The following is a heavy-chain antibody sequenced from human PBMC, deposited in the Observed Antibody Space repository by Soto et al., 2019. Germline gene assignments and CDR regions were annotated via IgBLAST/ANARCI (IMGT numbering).Heavy chain of an antibody. CDR1: GFIFSNYG. Sequence: QVQLVESGGGVVQPGRSLRLSCAASGFIFSNYGIYWVRQAPGRGLEWVAVISHDGGTKYYADSVRGRFTISRDNSRNTVYLQTNSLRADDTAVFYCTRDIHEGPTADWYFDLWGRGSLVLVSS. CDR2: ISHDGGTK. D-gene: IGHD1-26*01. CDR3: TRDIHEGPTADWYFDL. J-gene: IGHJ2*01. V-gene: IGHV3-30*03.